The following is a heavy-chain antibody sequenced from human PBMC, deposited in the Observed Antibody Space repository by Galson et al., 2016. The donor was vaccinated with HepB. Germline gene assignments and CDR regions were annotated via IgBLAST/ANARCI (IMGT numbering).Heavy chain of an antibody. CDR2: IKSNIEGGTT. Sequence: SLRLSCASSEFTFSSAWMSWVRQTPGKGLEWVGRIKSNIEGGTTDYAATVKGRFTISRDDSKNTLYLQMNSLKIGDTAVYYCSTEWAYYDRRSYYVYYWGLGTLVSVSS. V-gene: IGHV3-15*01. CDR3: STEWAYYDRRSYYVYY. D-gene: IGHD3-22*01. J-gene: IGHJ4*02. CDR1: EFTFSSAW.